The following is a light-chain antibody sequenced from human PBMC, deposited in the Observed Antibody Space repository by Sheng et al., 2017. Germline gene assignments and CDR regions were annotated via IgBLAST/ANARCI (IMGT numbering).Light chain of an antibody. CDR2: DAS. J-gene: IGKJ5*01. CDR3: QQRGNWPIT. V-gene: IGKV3-11*01. CDR1: QSISTN. Sequence: EIVMTQSPDTLSVSPGERATLSCRASQSISTNLAWYQQKPGQAPRLLLFDASNRATDIPARFSASGSGADFTLTISSLEPEDFAVYYCQQRGNWPITFGQGTQLEIK.